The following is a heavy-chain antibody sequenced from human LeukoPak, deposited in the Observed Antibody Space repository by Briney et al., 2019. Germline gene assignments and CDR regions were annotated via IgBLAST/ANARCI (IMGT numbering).Heavy chain of an antibody. CDR2: IRYDGFDK. CDR1: GFTFSSYG. CDR3: AKDHEWELLYSFDI. J-gene: IGHJ3*02. Sequence: GGSLRLSCAASGFTFSSYGIHWVRQAPGEGLEWVAFIRYDGFDKYYADSVKGRFTISRDNSKNTLYLQMNSLRAEDTAVYYCAKDHEWELLYSFDIWGQGTMVTVSS. D-gene: IGHD1-26*01. V-gene: IGHV3-30*02.